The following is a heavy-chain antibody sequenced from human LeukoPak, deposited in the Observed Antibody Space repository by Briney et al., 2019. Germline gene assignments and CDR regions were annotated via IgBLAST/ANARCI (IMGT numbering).Heavy chain of an antibody. D-gene: IGHD5-12*01. CDR3: AKAFSAYENWPPNWFDP. Sequence: GGSLRLSCAASGFTFNTFAMSWVRQAPGKGLEWVSAISGSGGGTYYADSVKGRLTISRDNSKNTLYLQMSSLRAEDTAVYYCAKAFSAYENWPPNWFDPWGQGTLVTVSS. V-gene: IGHV3-23*01. CDR2: ISGSGGGT. CDR1: GFTFNTFA. J-gene: IGHJ5*02.